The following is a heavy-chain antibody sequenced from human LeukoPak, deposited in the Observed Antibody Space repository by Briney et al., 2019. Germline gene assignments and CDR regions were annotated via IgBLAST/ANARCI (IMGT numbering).Heavy chain of an antibody. CDR2: IYYSGST. CDR3: ARAGGYNSLAPDY. Sequence: SETLSLTCTVSGGSISSSSYYWGWIRQPPGKGLEWIGSIYYSGSTYYNPSLKSRVTISVDRSKNQFSLKLSSVTAADTAVYYCARAGGYNSLAPDYWGQGTLVTVSS. CDR1: GGSISSSSYY. J-gene: IGHJ4*02. D-gene: IGHD5-12*01. V-gene: IGHV4-39*07.